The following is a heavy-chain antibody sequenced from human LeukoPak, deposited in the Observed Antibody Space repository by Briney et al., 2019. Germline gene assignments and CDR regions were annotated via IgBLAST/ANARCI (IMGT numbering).Heavy chain of an antibody. CDR2: ISWNSGSI. CDR1: GFTFDDYA. Sequence: GGSLRLSCAASGFTFDDYAMHWVRQAPGKGLEWVSGISWNSGSIGYADSVKGRFTISRDNAKNSLYLQMNSLRAEDTALYYCAKGVAAAYYYYGMDVWGQGTTVTVSS. V-gene: IGHV3-9*01. J-gene: IGHJ6*02. CDR3: AKGVAAAYYYYGMDV. D-gene: IGHD6-13*01.